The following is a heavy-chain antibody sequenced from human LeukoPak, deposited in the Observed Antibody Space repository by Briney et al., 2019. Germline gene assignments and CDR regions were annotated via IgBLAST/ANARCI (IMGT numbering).Heavy chain of an antibody. V-gene: IGHV4-39*01. Sequence: SETLSLTCTVSGGSISSSSYYWGWIRQPPGKGLEWIGSIYYSGSTYYNPSLKSRVTISVDTSKNQFSLKLSSVTAADTAVYYCARRGPSSGYYYGSFDYWGQGTLVTVSS. CDR3: ARRGPSSGYYYGSFDY. CDR2: IYYSGST. J-gene: IGHJ4*02. CDR1: GGSISSSSYY. D-gene: IGHD3-22*01.